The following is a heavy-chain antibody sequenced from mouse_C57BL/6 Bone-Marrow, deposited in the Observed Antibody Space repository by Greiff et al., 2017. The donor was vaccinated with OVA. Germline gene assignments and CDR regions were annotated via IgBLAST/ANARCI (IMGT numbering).Heavy chain of an antibody. J-gene: IGHJ3*01. CDR1: GYTFTNYW. Sequence: VKLMESGAELVRPGTSVKMSCKASGYTFTNYWIGWAKQRPGHGLEWIGDIYPGGGYTNYNEKFKGKATLTADKSSSTAYMQFSSLTSEDSASYFCARADEFPFAYWGQGTLVTVSA. V-gene: IGHV1-63*01. CDR2: IYPGGGYT. CDR3: ARADEFPFAY.